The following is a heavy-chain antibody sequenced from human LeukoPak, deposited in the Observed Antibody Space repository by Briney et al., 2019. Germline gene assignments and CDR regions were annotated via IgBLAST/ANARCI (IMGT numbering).Heavy chain of an antibody. Sequence: SETLSLTCTVSGGSLSSYYWSWIRQPPGKGLEWVGYIYYSGSTNYNPSLKSRVTISVDTSKNQFSLKLSSVTAADTAVYYCARAILWFGEPYYFDYWGQGTLVTVSS. D-gene: IGHD3-10*01. CDR2: IYYSGST. CDR3: ARAILWFGEPYYFDY. V-gene: IGHV4-59*01. CDR1: GGSLSSYY. J-gene: IGHJ4*02.